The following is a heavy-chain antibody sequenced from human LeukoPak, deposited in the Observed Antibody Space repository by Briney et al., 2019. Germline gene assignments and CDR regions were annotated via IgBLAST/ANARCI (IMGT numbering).Heavy chain of an antibody. CDR3: AIAVAGHDAFDI. CDR2: INPNSGGT. D-gene: IGHD6-19*01. J-gene: IGHJ3*02. CDR1: GYTFTGYY. Sequence: GASVKASCKASGYTFTGYYMHWVRQAPGQGLEWMGWINPNSGGTNYAQKFQGRVTMTRDTSIRTAYMELSRLRSDDTAVYYCAIAVAGHDAFDIWGQGTMVTVSS. V-gene: IGHV1-2*02.